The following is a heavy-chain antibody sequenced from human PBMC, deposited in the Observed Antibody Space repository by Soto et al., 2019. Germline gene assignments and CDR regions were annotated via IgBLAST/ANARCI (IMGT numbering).Heavy chain of an antibody. J-gene: IGHJ5*02. CDR2: INPGSDGT. V-gene: IGHV1-2*02. CDR3: ARGVGSSWFDP. D-gene: IGHD6-25*01. CDR1: GYTFTDYY. Sequence: ASVKVSCKASGYTFTDYYMHWVRQAPGQGLEWMGWINPGSDGTNFAQKFQGRVTMTRDTSISTAYMEVSSLTSDDTAVYYCARGVGSSWFDPWGQGTLVTVSS.